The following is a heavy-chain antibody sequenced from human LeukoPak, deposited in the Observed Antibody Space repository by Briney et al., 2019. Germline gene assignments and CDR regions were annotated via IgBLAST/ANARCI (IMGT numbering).Heavy chain of an antibody. CDR1: GFTFSSYG. V-gene: IGHV3-23*01. CDR3: ARTVWGSYRYSGSYFDY. CDR2: ISGSGGST. D-gene: IGHD3-16*02. J-gene: IGHJ4*02. Sequence: TGGSLRLSCAASGFTFSSYGMSWVRQAPGKGLEWVSAISGSGGSTYYADSVKGRFTISRDNSKNTLYLQMNSLRAEDTAVYYCARTVWGSYRYSGSYFDYWGQRTLVTVSS.